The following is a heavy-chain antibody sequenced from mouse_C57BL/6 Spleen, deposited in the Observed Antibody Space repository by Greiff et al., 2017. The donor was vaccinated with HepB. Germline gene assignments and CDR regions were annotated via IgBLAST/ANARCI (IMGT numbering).Heavy chain of an antibody. Sequence: DVKLVESGGGLVKPGGSLKLSCAASGFTFSSYTMSWVRQTPEKRLEWVATISGGGGNTYYPDSVKGRFTISRDNAKNTLYLQMSSLRSEDTALYYCARQVVPYAMDYWGQGTSVTVSS. V-gene: IGHV5-9*01. CDR3: ARQVVPYAMDY. D-gene: IGHD1-1*01. CDR2: ISGGGGNT. CDR1: GFTFSSYT. J-gene: IGHJ4*01.